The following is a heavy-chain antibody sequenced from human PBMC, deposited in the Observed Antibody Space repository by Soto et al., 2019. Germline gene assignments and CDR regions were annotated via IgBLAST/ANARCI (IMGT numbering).Heavy chain of an antibody. J-gene: IGHJ6*02. V-gene: IGHV4-31*03. CDR1: GDSISGGYY. CDR3: ARDRGGYGMDV. CDR2: VSPSGTT. Sequence: QVQLQESGPGLVKPSQTLSLTCTVSGDSISGGYYWSWIRQHTGKGLEWIGYVSPSGTTYYNPSLIGGVSISRDTSKNQFSLEVTSVTAADTAVYHCARDRGGYGMDVWGQGTTVTVSS.